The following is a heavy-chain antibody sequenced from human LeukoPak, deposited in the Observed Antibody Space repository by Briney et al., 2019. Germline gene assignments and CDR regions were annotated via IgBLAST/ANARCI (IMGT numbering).Heavy chain of an antibody. CDR2: ISAYNGNT. Sequence: ASVKVSFKASGYTFTNYGISWVRQAPGQGLEWMGWISAYNGNTNYAQKLQGRVTMTTDTSTSTAYMELRSLRSDDTAVYYCARDCSSTSCYVHIFDYWGQGTLVTVSS. CDR3: ARDCSSTSCYVHIFDY. D-gene: IGHD2-2*01. J-gene: IGHJ4*02. V-gene: IGHV1-18*01. CDR1: GYTFTNYG.